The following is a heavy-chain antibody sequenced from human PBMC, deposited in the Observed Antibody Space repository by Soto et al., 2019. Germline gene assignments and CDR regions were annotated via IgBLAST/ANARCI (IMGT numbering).Heavy chain of an antibody. J-gene: IGHJ6*02. CDR1: GYTFTSYG. V-gene: IGHV1-18*01. D-gene: IGHD5-18*01. Sequence: ASVTVSCKASGYTFTSYGISWVRQAPGQGLEWMGWISAYNGNTNYAQKLQGRVTMTTDTSTSTAYMELRSLRSDDTAVYYCARDCKGYSYGPVNYYYGMDVWGQGTTVTVSS. CDR3: ARDCKGYSYGPVNYYYGMDV. CDR2: ISAYNGNT.